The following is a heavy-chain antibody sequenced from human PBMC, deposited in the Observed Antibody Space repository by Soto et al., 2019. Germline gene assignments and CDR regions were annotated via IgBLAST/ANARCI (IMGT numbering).Heavy chain of an antibody. Sequence: GESLKISCXGSGYSFTSYWISWVRQMPGKGLEWMGRIDPSDSYTNYSPSFQGHVTISADKSISTAYLQWSSLKASDTAMYYCARPNGYYYYYGMDVWGQGTTVTVSS. CDR3: ARPNGYYYYYGMDV. D-gene: IGHD2-8*01. CDR1: GYSFTSYW. CDR2: IDPSDSYT. V-gene: IGHV5-10-1*01. J-gene: IGHJ6*02.